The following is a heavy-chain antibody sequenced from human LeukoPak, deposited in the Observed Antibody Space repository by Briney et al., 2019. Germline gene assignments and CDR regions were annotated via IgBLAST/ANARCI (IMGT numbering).Heavy chain of an antibody. Sequence: GALRLSCAASGFTLSSYAMHLVRPAPGKGLEWVAVISYDGSNKYYADSVKGRFTISRDNSKNTLFLQMNSLKTEDTAVYYCAAVWWGDGYYDYCGMDVWGQGTTVTVSS. CDR3: AAVWWGDGYYDYCGMDV. V-gene: IGHV3-30-3*01. CDR2: ISYDGSNK. CDR1: GFTLSSYA. D-gene: IGHD2-21*01. J-gene: IGHJ6*02.